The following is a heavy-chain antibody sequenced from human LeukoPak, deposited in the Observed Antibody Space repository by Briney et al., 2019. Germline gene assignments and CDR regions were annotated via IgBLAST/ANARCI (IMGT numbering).Heavy chain of an antibody. J-gene: IGHJ4*02. CDR1: GFTFSSYG. D-gene: IGHD6-13*01. CDR2: IWYDGSNK. V-gene: IGHV3-33*06. Sequence: PGGSLRLSCAASGFTFSSYGMHWVRQAPGKGLEWVAVIWYDGSNKYYADSVKGRFTISRDNSKNTLYLQMNSLRAEDTAVYYCAKGGSSWSYFDYWGQGTLVTVSS. CDR3: AKGGSSWSYFDY.